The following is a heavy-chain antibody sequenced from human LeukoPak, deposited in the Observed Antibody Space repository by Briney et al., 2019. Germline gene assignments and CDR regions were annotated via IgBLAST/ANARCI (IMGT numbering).Heavy chain of an antibody. J-gene: IGHJ4*02. CDR2: IWYDGSNK. CDR3: ARTLRDFDY. CDR1: GFTFSSYG. Sequence: QPGPSLRLSCAASGFTFSSYGMRWVRQAPGKRLERVSVIWYDGSNKYYADSVKGRFAISRDNSKNTLYLQMNSLTAEDTAVYYCARTLRDFDYWGQGTLVTVSS. D-gene: IGHD4-17*01. V-gene: IGHV3-33*01.